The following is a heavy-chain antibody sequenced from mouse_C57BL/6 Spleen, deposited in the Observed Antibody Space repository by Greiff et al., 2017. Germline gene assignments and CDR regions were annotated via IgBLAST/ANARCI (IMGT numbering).Heavy chain of an antibody. CDR1: GYTFTDYY. Sequence: VQLQQSGPVLVKPGASVKMSCKASGYTFTDYYMNWVKQSHGKSLEWIGVINPYNGGTSYNQKFKGKATLTVDKSSSTAYMELNSLTSEDSAVYYCAREDYYGSSYGYFDVWGTGTTVTVSS. V-gene: IGHV1-19*01. J-gene: IGHJ1*03. CDR2: INPYNGGT. D-gene: IGHD1-1*01. CDR3: AREDYYGSSYGYFDV.